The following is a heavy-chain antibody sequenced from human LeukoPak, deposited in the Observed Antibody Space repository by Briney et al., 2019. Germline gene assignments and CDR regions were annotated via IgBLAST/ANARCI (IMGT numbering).Heavy chain of an antibody. J-gene: IGHJ4*02. CDR3: TTGSMTQYYYDSSAFDY. D-gene: IGHD3-22*01. CDR1: GFTLSNAW. Sequence: PGGSLRLSCAASGFTLSNAWMSWVRQAPGKGLEWVGRIKSKTDGGTTDYAAPVKGRFTISRDGSKNTLHLQMNSLKSEDTAAYCCTTGSMTQYYYDSSAFDYWGQRTLVTVSS. CDR2: IKSKTDGGTT. V-gene: IGHV3-15*01.